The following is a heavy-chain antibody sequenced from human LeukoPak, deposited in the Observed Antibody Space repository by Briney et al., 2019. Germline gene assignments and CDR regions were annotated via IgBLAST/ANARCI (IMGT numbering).Heavy chain of an antibody. CDR2: IIPIFGTA. D-gene: IGHD5-12*01. CDR3: ARGFGLSGGYDGFYYFDY. V-gene: IGHV1-69*06. J-gene: IGHJ4*02. Sequence: SVKVSCKASGGTFSSYAISWVRQAPGQGLERMGGIIPIFGTANYAQKFQGRVTITADKSTSTAYMELSSLRSEDTAVYYCARGFGLSGGYDGFYYFDYWGQGTLVTVSS. CDR1: GGTFSSYA.